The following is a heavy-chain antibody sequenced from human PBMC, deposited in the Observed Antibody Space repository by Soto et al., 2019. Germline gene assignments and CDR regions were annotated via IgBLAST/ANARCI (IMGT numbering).Heavy chain of an antibody. D-gene: IGHD6-13*01. V-gene: IGHV5-51*01. J-gene: IGHJ3*02. Sequence: PGESLKISCKGSGYSFTNHRIGWVRQMPGKGLEWMGIIYPGGSDVRYSPSFQGQVTITADKSISTAYLQWSSLKASDSAMYYCARRFHLGIGAPGSFPFDIWGQGTMVTVSS. CDR1: GYSFTNHR. CDR2: IYPGGSDV. CDR3: ARRFHLGIGAPGSFPFDI.